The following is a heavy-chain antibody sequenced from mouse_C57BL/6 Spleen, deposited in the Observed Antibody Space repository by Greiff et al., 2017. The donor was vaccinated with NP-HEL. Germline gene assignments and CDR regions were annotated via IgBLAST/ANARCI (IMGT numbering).Heavy chain of an antibody. CDR3: ARALPHYAMDY. CDR2: IWSGGST. D-gene: IGHD1-2*01. Sequence: VQLQQSGPGLVQPSQSLSITCTVSGFSLTSYGVHWVRQSPGTGLEWLGVIWSGGSTDSNAAFISRLSISKDNSKSQVFFKMNSLQADDTAIYYCARALPHYAMDYWGQGTSVTVSS. J-gene: IGHJ4*01. CDR1: GFSLTSYG. V-gene: IGHV2-2*01.